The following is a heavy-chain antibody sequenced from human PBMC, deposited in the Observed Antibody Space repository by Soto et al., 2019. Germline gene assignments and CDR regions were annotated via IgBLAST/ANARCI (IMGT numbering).Heavy chain of an antibody. V-gene: IGHV1-8*01. CDR3: ARYPYYYGMDV. J-gene: IGHJ6*02. CDR2: MNPNSGNT. D-gene: IGHD2-2*01. Sequence: VSVKVSCKASGYTFTSYDINLVRQATGQGIDWMGWMNPNSGNTGYAQKFQGRVTMTRTTSISTAYMELSSLRSEDTAVYYCARYPYYYGMDVWGQGTTVTVSS. CDR1: GYTFTSYD.